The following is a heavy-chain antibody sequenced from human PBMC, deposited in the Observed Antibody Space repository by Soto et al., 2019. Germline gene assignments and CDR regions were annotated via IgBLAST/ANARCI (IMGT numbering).Heavy chain of an antibody. CDR1: GYTFTSYG. Sequence: VASVKVSCKASGYTFTSYGISWVRQAPGQGLEWMGWISGYDAKTNYAQKLQGRVTMTTDTSTSTAYMELRSLRSEDTAVYYCASGEFDYDSSGYPYYFDYWGQGTLVTVSS. CDR3: ASGEFDYDSSGYPYYFDY. CDR2: ISGYDAKT. D-gene: IGHD3-22*01. V-gene: IGHV1-18*01. J-gene: IGHJ4*02.